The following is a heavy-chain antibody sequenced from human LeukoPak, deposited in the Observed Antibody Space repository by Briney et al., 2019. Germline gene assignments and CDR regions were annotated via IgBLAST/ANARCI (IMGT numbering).Heavy chain of an antibody. J-gene: IGHJ6*03. CDR1: GFTFSSFT. CDR3: ARGGFCSGGSCPVDYYYYMDV. Sequence: PGGSLRLSCAASGFTFSSFTMNWVRQAPGKGLEWVSSISSDSNYIHYAESVRGRFTISRDNAQNSLYLQMPSLRAEDTAVYYCARGGFCSGGSCPVDYYYYMDVWGKGTTVTVSS. D-gene: IGHD2-15*01. CDR2: ISSDSNYI. V-gene: IGHV3-21*01.